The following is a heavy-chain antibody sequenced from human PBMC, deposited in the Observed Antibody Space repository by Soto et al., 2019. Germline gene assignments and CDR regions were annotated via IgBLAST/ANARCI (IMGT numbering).Heavy chain of an antibody. Sequence: QVQLQESGPGLVKPSETLSLTCTVSGGSISSYYWSWIRQPPGKGLEWIGYIYYSGSTNYNPSLKSRVTVSVDTSKNQFSLKLSSVTAADTAVYYCARNYYGSGSYYHWGQGTLVTVSS. CDR1: GGSISSYY. CDR3: ARNYYGSGSYYH. V-gene: IGHV4-59*01. J-gene: IGHJ4*02. CDR2: IYYSGST. D-gene: IGHD3-10*01.